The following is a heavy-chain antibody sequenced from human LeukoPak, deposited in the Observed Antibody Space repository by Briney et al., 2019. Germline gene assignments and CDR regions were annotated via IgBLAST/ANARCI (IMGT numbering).Heavy chain of an antibody. D-gene: IGHD5-18*01. J-gene: IGHJ6*03. CDR2: ISSSGSTI. V-gene: IGHV3-11*04. CDR1: GFTFSDYY. CDR3: KLYSYGYYYHYYMDV. Sequence: GGSLRLSCAASGFTFSDYYMSWIRQAPGKGLEWVSYISSSGSTIYYADSVKGRFTISRDNAKNSLYLQMNSLRAEDTAVYYCKLYSYGYYYHYYMDVWGKGTTVTVSS.